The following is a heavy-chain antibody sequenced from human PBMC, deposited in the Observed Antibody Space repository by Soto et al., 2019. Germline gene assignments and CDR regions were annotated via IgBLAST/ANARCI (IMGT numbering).Heavy chain of an antibody. Sequence: SETLSLTCTVSGASINNNDYYWSWIRQTPGKGLEWIGYVYYSGTTDYIPSLKSRLSMSIDKSQNQFTLKLNSVTAADTATYYCARMSYFYDRWYFDLWGRGTLVTVSS. CDR3: ARMSYFYDRWYFDL. J-gene: IGHJ2*01. CDR1: GASINNNDYY. CDR2: VYYSGTT. D-gene: IGHD3-22*01. V-gene: IGHV4-30-4*01.